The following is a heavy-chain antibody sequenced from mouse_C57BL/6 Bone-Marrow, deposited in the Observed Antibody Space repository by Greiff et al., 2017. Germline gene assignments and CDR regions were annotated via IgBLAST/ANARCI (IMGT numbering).Heavy chain of an antibody. D-gene: IGHD2-4*01. Sequence: QVHVKQSGAELARPGASVKLSCKASGYTFTSYGISWVKQRTGQGLEWIGEIYPRSGNTYYNEKFKGKATLTADKSSSTAYMELRSLTSEDSAVYFCARRNYDRAYAMDYWGQGTSVTVSS. CDR3: ARRNYDRAYAMDY. CDR1: GYTFTSYG. CDR2: IYPRSGNT. J-gene: IGHJ4*01. V-gene: IGHV1-81*01.